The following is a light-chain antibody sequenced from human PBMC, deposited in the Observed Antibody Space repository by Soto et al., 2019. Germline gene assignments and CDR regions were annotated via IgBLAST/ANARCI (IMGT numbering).Light chain of an antibody. Sequence: DIQMTQSPSTLSASVGDRVTITCRASQSISSWLAWYQQKPGKAPKPLIYDASSLDSGVTPRFSVSGSWTGFTLTNSSLLPDDVANSYCQQYNSYEYTVGQGTKLDIK. CDR3: QQYNSYEYT. V-gene: IGKV1-5*01. CDR1: QSISSW. J-gene: IGKJ2*01. CDR2: DAS.